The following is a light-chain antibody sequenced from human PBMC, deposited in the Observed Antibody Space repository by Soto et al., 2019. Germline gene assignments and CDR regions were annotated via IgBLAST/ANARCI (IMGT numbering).Light chain of an antibody. V-gene: IGKV3-20*01. CDR1: QSVSSSY. CDR2: GAS. CDR3: QQYGNSPIT. J-gene: IGKJ5*01. Sequence: EIVLTQSPGTLSLSPGERATLSCRASQSVSSSYLAWYQQKPGQAPRLLIYGASNRASGIPPRFSGSGSGTDFTLTISRLEPEDFAVYYCQQYGNSPITFGQGTRLEIK.